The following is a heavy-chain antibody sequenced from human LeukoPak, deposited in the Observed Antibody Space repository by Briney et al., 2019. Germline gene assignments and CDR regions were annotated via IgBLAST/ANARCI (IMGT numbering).Heavy chain of an antibody. CDR1: GGSISSSSYY. Sequence: SETLSLTCTVSGGSISSSSYYWGWIRQPPGKGLEWIGSIYYSGSTYYNPSLKSRVTISVDTSKNQFSLKLSSVTAADTAVYYCARGYTMVRGVIIAWFDPWGQGTLVTVSS. J-gene: IGHJ5*02. V-gene: IGHV4-39*01. D-gene: IGHD3-10*01. CDR3: ARGYTMVRGVIIAWFDP. CDR2: IYYSGST.